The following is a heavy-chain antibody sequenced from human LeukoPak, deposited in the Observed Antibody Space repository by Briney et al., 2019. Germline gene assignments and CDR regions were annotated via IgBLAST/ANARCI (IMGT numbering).Heavy chain of an antibody. D-gene: IGHD6-13*01. CDR1: GYSISSGYY. V-gene: IGHV4-38-2*02. J-gene: IGHJ5*02. CDR2: IYHSGST. CDR3: AKSSWSTFDP. Sequence: ASETLSLTCTVSGYSISSGYYWGWIRQPPGKGLEWSGSIYHSGSTYYKPSLKSRVTISGDTSKNQFSLKLSSVTAADTAVYYCAKSSWSTFDPWGQGTLVTVSS.